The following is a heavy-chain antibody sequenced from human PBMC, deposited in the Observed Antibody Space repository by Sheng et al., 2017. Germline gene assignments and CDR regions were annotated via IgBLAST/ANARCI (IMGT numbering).Heavy chain of an antibody. D-gene: IGHD3-10*01. CDR3: ARDRPGGAYGSGSPDDYYYYGMDV. Sequence: EVQLVESGGGLVQPGGSLRLSCAASGFTFSSYEMNWVRQAPGKGLEWVSYISSSGSTIYYADSVKGRFTISRDNAKNSLYLQMNSLRAEDTAVYYCARDRPGGAYGSGSPDDYYYYGMDVWGQGDHGHRL. V-gene: IGHV3-48*03. CDR2: ISSSGSTI. J-gene: IGHJ6*02. CDR1: GFTFSSYE.